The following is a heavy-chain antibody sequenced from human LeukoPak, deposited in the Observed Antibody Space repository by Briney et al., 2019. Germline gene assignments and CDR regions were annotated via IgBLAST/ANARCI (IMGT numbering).Heavy chain of an antibody. CDR3: ARSVYDFWSGYYP. J-gene: IGHJ5*02. CDR1: GFTFSSYA. CDR2: ISSSSSYI. D-gene: IGHD3-3*01. V-gene: IGHV3-21*01. Sequence: GGSLRLSCAASGFTFSSYAMNWVRQAPGKGLEWVSSISSSSSYIYYADSVKGRFTISRDNAKNSLYLQMNSLRAEDTAVYYCARSVYDFWSGYYPWGQGTLVTVSS.